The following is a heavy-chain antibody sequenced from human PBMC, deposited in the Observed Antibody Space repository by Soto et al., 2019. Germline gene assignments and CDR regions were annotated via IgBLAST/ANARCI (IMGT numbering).Heavy chain of an antibody. CDR1: GGSITSSGSA. Sequence: PSETLSLTCNASGGSITSSGSAWGWIRQSPGKGLEWIGTIDYSGNIYYIPSLKSRITISVDTSKNQISLKLNSVTAADTAVYYCARHIHNQGFEYYFDSWGQGTLVTVSS. CDR2: IDYSGNI. D-gene: IGHD1-1*01. J-gene: IGHJ4*02. V-gene: IGHV4-39*01. CDR3: ARHIHNQGFEYYFDS.